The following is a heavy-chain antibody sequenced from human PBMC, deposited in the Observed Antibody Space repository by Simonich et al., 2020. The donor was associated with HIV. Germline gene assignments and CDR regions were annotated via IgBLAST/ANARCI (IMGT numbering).Heavy chain of an antibody. J-gene: IGHJ1*01. CDR2: INKSGST. CDR3: ARGADTFWLGDFQH. Sequence: QLQLQESGPGLVKPSETLSLTCTVSGGSITYTRSYYWGWIRQPPGKGLEGIGQINKSGSTNYNPTLKSRVTISVDTSNNQFLLKVTSVTAADTAVYYCARGADTFWLGDFQHWGQGTLVTVSS. CDR1: GGSITYTRSYY. D-gene: IGHD3-10*01. V-gene: IGHV4-39*07.